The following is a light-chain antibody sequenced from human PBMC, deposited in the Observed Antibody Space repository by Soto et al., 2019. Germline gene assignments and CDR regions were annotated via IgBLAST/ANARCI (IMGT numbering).Light chain of an antibody. V-gene: IGKV1-39*01. CDR3: QQSSSTPPWT. J-gene: IGKJ1*01. CDR2: AAS. CDR1: QSISSY. Sequence: DLQMTQSPSSLSASVGDRVTITCRASQSISSYLNWYQQKPGKAPKLLIYAASTLQSGVPSRFSGSGSGTDFTLTISSLQPEDFATYYCQQSSSTPPWTFGQGTRVEI.